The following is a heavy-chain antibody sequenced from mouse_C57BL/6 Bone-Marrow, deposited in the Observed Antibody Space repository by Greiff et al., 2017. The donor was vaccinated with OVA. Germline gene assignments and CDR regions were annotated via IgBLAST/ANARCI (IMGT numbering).Heavy chain of an antibody. CDR2: IDPETGGN. D-gene: IGHD2-5*01. CDR1: GYTFTDYE. J-gene: IGHJ2*01. V-gene: IGHV1-15*01. Sequence: QVQLKESGAELVRPGASVTLSCKASGYTFTDYEMHWVKQTPVHGLEWIGAIDPETGGNAYNQKLKGKAILTADKSSSSDYMELRSLTSEDSAVYYCTRSYSNYGDFDYWGQGTTLTVSS. CDR3: TRSYSNYGDFDY.